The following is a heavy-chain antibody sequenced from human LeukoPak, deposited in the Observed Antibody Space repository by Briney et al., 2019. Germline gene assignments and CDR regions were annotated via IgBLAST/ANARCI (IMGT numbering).Heavy chain of an antibody. CDR1: GFAFSSYS. V-gene: IGHV3-48*02. CDR3: ARVGTPGTNNWFDP. CDR2: ITADSDII. Sequence: GGSLRLSCSASGFAFSSYSMNWLRQAPGKGLEWISFITADSDIIHYAVSVRGRFTISRGNAKNSLFLQLNSLRDEDTAVYYCARVGTPGTNNWFDPWGQGTLVTVSS. J-gene: IGHJ5*02. D-gene: IGHD7-27*01.